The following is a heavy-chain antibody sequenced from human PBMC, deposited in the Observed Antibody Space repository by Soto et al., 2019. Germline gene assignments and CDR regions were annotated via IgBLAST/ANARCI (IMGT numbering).Heavy chain of an antibody. V-gene: IGHV3-48*01. CDR3: EGLYCSGGSCQY. CDR1: GFTFSTYG. Sequence: GGSLRLSCAASGFTFSTYGMNWVRQAPGKGLEWVSYISLSSTTIYYADSVKGRFTISRDNAKNSLYLQMNSLRAEDTAVYYCEGLYCSGGSCQYWGQGTLVTVSS. J-gene: IGHJ4*02. CDR2: ISLSSTTI. D-gene: IGHD2-15*01.